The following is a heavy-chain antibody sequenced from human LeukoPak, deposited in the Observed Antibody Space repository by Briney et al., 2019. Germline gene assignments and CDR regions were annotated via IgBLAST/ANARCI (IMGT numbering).Heavy chain of an antibody. D-gene: IGHD3-10*01. CDR2: IRYDGSNK. CDR3: VKARDSGTMVRGAPGFDP. V-gene: IGHV3-30*02. Sequence: GGSLRLSCAASGFTFSSYGMHWVRQAPGKGLEWVAFIRYDGSNKYYADSVKGRFTISRDNSKNTLYLQMNSLRAEDTAVYYCVKARDSGTMVRGAPGFDPWGQGTLVTVSS. J-gene: IGHJ5*02. CDR1: GFTFSSYG.